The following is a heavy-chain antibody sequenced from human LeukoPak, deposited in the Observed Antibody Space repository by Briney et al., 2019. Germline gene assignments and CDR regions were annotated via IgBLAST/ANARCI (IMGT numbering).Heavy chain of an antibody. CDR2: IYYSGST. Sequence: SETLSLTCTVSGGSISSYYWSWIRQPPGKGLEWIGYIYYSGSTNYNPSLKSRVTISVDTSKNQFSLKLSSVTAADTAVYYCARRQIVAAAGFDYWGQGTLVTVSS. J-gene: IGHJ4*02. CDR1: GGSISSYY. D-gene: IGHD6-13*01. CDR3: ARRQIVAAAGFDY. V-gene: IGHV4-59*01.